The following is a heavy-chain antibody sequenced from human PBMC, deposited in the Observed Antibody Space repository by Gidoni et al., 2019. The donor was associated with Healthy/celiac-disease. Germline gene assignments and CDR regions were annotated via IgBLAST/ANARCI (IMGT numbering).Heavy chain of an antibody. Sequence: QVQLQESGPGLVRPSETLSLTCPVSGGSIVHYYWSWSRQPPGKGLEWIGYIYYSGSTNYNPSLKSRVTISVDTSKNQFSLKLSAVTAADTAVYYCARVGYGSGSYYPDAFDIWGQGTMVTVSS. V-gene: IGHV4-59*01. CDR3: ARVGYGSGSYYPDAFDI. D-gene: IGHD3-10*01. CDR2: IYYSGST. J-gene: IGHJ3*02. CDR1: GGSIVHYY.